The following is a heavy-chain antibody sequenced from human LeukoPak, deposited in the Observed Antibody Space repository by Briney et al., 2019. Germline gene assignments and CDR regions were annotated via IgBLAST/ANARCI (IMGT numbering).Heavy chain of an antibody. J-gene: IGHJ5*02. CDR1: GASMTNYY. V-gene: IGHV4-59*01. CDR3: ARAAPYYRWFDP. CDR2: IYYSGIT. Sequence: SETLSLTCTVSGASMTNYYWSWIRKPPGKGLEWIGYIYYSGITNYNPSLTSRVSISVDMSKNQFSLKLTSVTAADTAVYYCARAAPYYRWFDPWGQGTLVTVSS. D-gene: IGHD3-10*01.